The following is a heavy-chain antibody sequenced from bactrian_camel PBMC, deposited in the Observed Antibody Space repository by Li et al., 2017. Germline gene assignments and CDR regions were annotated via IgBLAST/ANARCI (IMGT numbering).Heavy chain of an antibody. CDR1: RYINNPCG. V-gene: IGHV3S53*01. CDR3: AARSGLCRGWVGYPDEYAD. Sequence: HVQLVESGGGSVKAGGSLKLSCVGSRYINNPCGMGWYRQAPGKKRDLVAQLNSDGTTTYADSVKGRFTISKDNAQSTLWLQMNSLKPEDTAMYYCAARSGLCRGWVGYPDEYADWGQGTQVTVS. J-gene: IGHJ4*01. CDR2: LNSDGTT. D-gene: IGHD5*01.